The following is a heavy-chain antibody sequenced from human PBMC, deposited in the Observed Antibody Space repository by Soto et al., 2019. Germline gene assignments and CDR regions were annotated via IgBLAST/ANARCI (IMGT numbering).Heavy chain of an antibody. CDR1: GYSFTSYW. J-gene: IGHJ6*02. D-gene: IGHD3-10*01. CDR3: ARLDYYGSANHSYYYGMDV. CDR2: IYPGDSDT. V-gene: IGHV5-51*01. Sequence: PVESLKISCKGSGYSFTSYWIGWVRQMPGKGLEWMGIIYPGDSDTRYSPSFQGQVTISAGKSISTAYLQWSSLKASDTAMYCCARLDYYGSANHSYYYGMDVWGQGTTVTVSS.